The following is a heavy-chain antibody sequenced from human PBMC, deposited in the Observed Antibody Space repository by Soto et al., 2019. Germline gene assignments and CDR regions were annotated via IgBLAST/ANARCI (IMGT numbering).Heavy chain of an antibody. CDR1: GFTFSSYA. CDR2: ISYDGSNK. CDR3: ARGPLWGTAMVRWYFDL. V-gene: IGHV3-30-3*01. J-gene: IGHJ2*01. Sequence: QVQLVESGGGVVQPGRSLRLSCAASGFTFSSYAMHWVRQAPGKGLEWVAVISYDGSNKYYADSVKGRFTISRDNSKNTLYRQVNSLRAEDTAVYYCARGPLWGTAMVRWYFDLWGRGTLVTVSS. D-gene: IGHD5-18*01.